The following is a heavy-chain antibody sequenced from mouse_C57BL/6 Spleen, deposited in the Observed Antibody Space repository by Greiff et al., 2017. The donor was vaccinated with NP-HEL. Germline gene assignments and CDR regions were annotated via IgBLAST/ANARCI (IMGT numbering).Heavy chain of an antibody. CDR2: INYDGSST. CDR1: GFTFSDYY. J-gene: IGHJ2*01. Sequence: EVKLMESEGGLVQPGSSMKLSCTASGFTFSDYYMAWVRQVPEKGLEWVANINYDGSSTYYLDSLKSRFIISRDNAKNILYLQMSSLKSEDTATYYCAREGTVYFDYWGKGTTLTVSS. CDR3: AREGTVYFDY. D-gene: IGHD4-1*01. V-gene: IGHV5-16*01.